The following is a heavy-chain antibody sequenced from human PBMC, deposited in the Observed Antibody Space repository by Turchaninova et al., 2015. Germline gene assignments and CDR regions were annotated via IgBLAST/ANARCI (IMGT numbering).Heavy chain of an antibody. J-gene: IGHJ4*02. CDR3: ARDRGSYYVLDY. D-gene: IGHD1-26*01. CDR2: IYHSGST. CDR1: GYSIRSGHS. V-gene: IGHV4-38-2*02. Sequence: QVQLQELGPGLVKPLERRSLTGAVSGYSIRSGHSWGWIRPSPGKGLEWIGSIYHSGSTYYNPSRKSRVTISVYTSNNQFSLRLSSVTAADTAVYYCARDRGSYYVLDYWGQGTLVTVSS.